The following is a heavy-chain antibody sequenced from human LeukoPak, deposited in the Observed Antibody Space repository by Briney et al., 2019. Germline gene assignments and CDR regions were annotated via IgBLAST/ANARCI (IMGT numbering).Heavy chain of an antibody. V-gene: IGHV1-2*04. CDR3: ARVLAAAGTIDY. Sequence: GGSLRLTCAASGFTFSSYAMHWVRQAPGQGLEWMGWINPNSGGANYAQKFQGWVTMTRDTSISTAYMELSRLRSDDTAVYYCARVLAAAGTIDYWGQGTPVTVSS. J-gene: IGHJ4*02. CDR2: INPNSGGA. D-gene: IGHD6-13*01. CDR1: GFTFSSYA.